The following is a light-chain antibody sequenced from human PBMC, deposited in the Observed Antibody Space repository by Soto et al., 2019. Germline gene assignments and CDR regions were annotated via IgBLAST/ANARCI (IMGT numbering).Light chain of an antibody. Sequence: EIVLTQSPATLSLSPGERATLTCRASQSVSNFLAWYQHKPGQAPRLLIYDASIRAAGVPARFSGSGSGTDFSLTISSLEPEDFAIYYCQQRSIWPPWTFGQGGKADI. J-gene: IGKJ1*01. CDR3: QQRSIWPPWT. CDR2: DAS. V-gene: IGKV3-11*01. CDR1: QSVSNF.